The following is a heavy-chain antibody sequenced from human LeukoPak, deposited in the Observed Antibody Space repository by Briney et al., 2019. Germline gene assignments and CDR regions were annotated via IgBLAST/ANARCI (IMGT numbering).Heavy chain of an antibody. CDR1: GDXVSSNSAA. V-gene: IGHV6-1*01. D-gene: IGHD2-15*01. Sequence: SQTLSLTCGISGDXVSSNSAAWNWIRQSPSRGLEWLGRTYYRSKWYNDYAESVKSRITINPDTSKNQFSLQLNSVTPDDTAVYFCARSHGGSSNWFDPWGQGTLVTVSS. CDR2: TYYRSKWYN. J-gene: IGHJ5*02. CDR3: ARSHGGSSNWFDP.